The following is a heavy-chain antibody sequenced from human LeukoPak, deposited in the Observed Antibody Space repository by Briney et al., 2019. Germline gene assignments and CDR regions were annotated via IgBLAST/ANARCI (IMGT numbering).Heavy chain of an antibody. CDR1: GYSISSGYY. Sequence: PSETLSLTCAVSGYSISSGYYWGWIRQPPGKGLEWIGSIYHSGSTYYNPSLKSRVTISVDTSKNQFSLKLSSVTAADTAVYYCARSPYYYDSSGDYYYYMDVWGKGTTVTVSS. V-gene: IGHV4-38-2*01. CDR2: IYHSGST. J-gene: IGHJ6*03. D-gene: IGHD3-22*01. CDR3: ARSPYYYDSSGDYYYYMDV.